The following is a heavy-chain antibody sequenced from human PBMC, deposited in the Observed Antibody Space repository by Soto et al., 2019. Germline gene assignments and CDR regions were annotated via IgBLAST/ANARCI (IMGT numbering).Heavy chain of an antibody. D-gene: IGHD6-6*01. CDR1: GVTFSSYS. CDR2: ISSSSSTI. Sequence: VGSLRLSCAASGVTFSSYSMNRVRQAPGKGLEWVSYISSSSSTIYYADSVKGRFTISRDNAKNSLYLQMNSLRDEDTAVYYCARPEYSSSSYGMDVWGQGTTVTVSS. CDR3: ARPEYSSSSYGMDV. J-gene: IGHJ6*02. V-gene: IGHV3-48*02.